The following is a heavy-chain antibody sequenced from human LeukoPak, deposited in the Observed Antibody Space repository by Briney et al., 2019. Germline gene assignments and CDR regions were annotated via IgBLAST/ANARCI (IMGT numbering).Heavy chain of an antibody. CDR3: TTDAPSGYGELFGY. J-gene: IGHJ4*02. CDR2: IKFQADGGAT. Sequence: GGSLRLSCAASGFTFSNAWMSWVRQAPGKGLGWVGHIKFQADGGATDYAAPVKGRFTISRDDSKNTVYLQMNSLKTGDTAVYYCTTDAPSGYGELFGYWGQGTLVTVSS. V-gene: IGHV3-15*01. D-gene: IGHD3-10*01. CDR1: GFTFSNAW.